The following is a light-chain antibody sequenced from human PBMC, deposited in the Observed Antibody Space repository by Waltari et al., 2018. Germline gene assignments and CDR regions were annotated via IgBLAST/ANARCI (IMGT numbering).Light chain of an antibody. J-gene: IGKJ1*01. V-gene: IGKV3-20*01. CDR1: QTVSRY. Sequence: EIVLTQSPGNLSLSPGERATLSCRASQTVSRYLAWYQQRPGQAPRLLIYDASSRATGIPDRFSGSGSGTDFSLTISRLEPEDFAVYYCQKYGRLPATFGQGTKVEIK. CDR3: QKYGRLPAT. CDR2: DAS.